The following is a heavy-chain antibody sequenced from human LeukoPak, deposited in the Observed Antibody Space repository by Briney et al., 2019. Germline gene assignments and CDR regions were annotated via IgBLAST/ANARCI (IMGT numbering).Heavy chain of an antibody. V-gene: IGHV4-39*01. J-gene: IGHJ5*02. CDR3: ASRYSSSSRLGFDP. CDR2: IYYSGST. D-gene: IGHD6-19*01. Sequence: SETLSLTCTVSGGSISSSSYYWGWIRQPPGKGLEWIGSIYYSGSTYYNLSLKSRVTISVDTSKNQFSLKLSSVTAADTAVYYCASRYSSSSRLGFDPWGQGTLVTVSS. CDR1: GGSISSSSYY.